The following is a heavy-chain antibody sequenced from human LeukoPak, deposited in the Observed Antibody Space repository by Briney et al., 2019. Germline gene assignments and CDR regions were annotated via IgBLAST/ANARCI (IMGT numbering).Heavy chain of an antibody. CDR1: GFTFSSYW. D-gene: IGHD1-26*01. J-gene: IGHJ4*02. Sequence: GGSLRLSCVASGFTFSSYWMHWVRQAPGKGLVWVSRINTDGSSTSYADSVKGRFTISRDNAKNTLYLQMNSLRAEDTAVYYCARGVGADLFFDYWGQGTLVTVSS. V-gene: IGHV3-74*01. CDR3: ARGVGADLFFDY. CDR2: INTDGSST.